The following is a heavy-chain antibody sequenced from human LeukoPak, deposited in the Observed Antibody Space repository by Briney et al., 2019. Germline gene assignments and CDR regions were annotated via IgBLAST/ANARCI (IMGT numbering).Heavy chain of an antibody. CDR1: GFTFSSYG. CDR2: ISYDGTNK. Sequence: GGSLRLSCAASGFTFSSYGMHWVRQAPGKGLEWVAVISYDGTNKYYADSVKGRFTISRDNSKNTLYLQMNSLRAEDTAVYYCAKDRANCSSTSCYGYYYYGMDVWGKGTTVTVSS. V-gene: IGHV3-30*18. J-gene: IGHJ6*04. D-gene: IGHD2-2*01. CDR3: AKDRANCSSTSCYGYYYYGMDV.